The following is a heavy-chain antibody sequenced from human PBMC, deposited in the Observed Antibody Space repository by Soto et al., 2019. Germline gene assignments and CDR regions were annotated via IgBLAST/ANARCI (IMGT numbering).Heavy chain of an antibody. D-gene: IGHD2-2*01. CDR1: GGTFSSYA. CDR3: ARGANIVVVPAARRNYYYGMDV. V-gene: IGHV1-69*13. J-gene: IGHJ6*02. Sequence: SVKVSCKASGGTFSSYAISWVRQAPGQGLEWMGGIIPIFGTANYAQKFQGRVTITADESTSTAYMELSSLRSEDTAVYYCARGANIVVVPAARRNYYYGMDVWGQGTTVTVSS. CDR2: IIPIFGTA.